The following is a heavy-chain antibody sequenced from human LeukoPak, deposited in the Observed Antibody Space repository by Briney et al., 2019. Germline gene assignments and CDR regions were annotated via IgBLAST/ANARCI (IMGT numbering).Heavy chain of an antibody. CDR2: VEQDGSET. Sequence: GGSLRLSCAASGFTFSSNWMSWVRQAPGKGLEWVANVEQDGSETYYVDSVKGRFTISRDNAKNSLFLQMNSLRVEDTAVYYCAKDQLWFGELFPYDYWGQGTLVTVSS. V-gene: IGHV3-7*01. CDR3: AKDQLWFGELFPYDY. J-gene: IGHJ4*02. D-gene: IGHD3-10*01. CDR1: GFTFSSNW.